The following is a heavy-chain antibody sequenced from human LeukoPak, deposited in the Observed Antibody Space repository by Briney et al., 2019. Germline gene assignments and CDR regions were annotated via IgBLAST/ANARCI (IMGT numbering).Heavy chain of an antibody. CDR3: AKDISPYYYDSSGYGSGAFDI. CDR2: ISGSDGDT. V-gene: IGHV3-23*01. Sequence: PGGSLRLSCAVSGFTFSSYAMHWVRQAPGKELEWVSTISGSDGDTYYADSVKGRFTISRDNAKNSLYLQTNSLRAEDMALYYCAKDISPYYYDSSGYGSGAFDIWGQGTMVTVSS. CDR1: GFTFSSYA. J-gene: IGHJ3*02. D-gene: IGHD3-22*01.